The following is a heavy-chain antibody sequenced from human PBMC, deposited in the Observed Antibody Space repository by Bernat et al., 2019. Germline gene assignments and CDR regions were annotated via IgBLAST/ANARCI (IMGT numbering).Heavy chain of an antibody. J-gene: IGHJ5*02. D-gene: IGHD4-17*01. CDR1: GFTFSNSW. V-gene: IGHV3-30*18. Sequence: VQLVESGGGLAQPGGSLRLSCTASGFTFSNSWMTWVRQAPGKGLEWVAVISYDGSNKYYADSVKGRFTISRDNSKNTLYLQMNSLRAEDTAVYYCAKAATVTTAWGQGTLVTVSS. CDR3: AKAATVTTA. CDR2: ISYDGSNK.